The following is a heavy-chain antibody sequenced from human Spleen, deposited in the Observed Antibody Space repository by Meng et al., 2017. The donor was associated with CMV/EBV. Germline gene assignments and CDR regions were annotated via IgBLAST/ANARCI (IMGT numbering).Heavy chain of an antibody. V-gene: IGHV4-34*01. J-gene: IGHJ4*02. CDR1: GGPFSGYD. Sequence: LTWAVYGGPFSGYDWSWIRQPPGKGLEWIGESNDRGSTNHNPSLKSRVTISVDTSKNQFSLKLSSVTAADTAVYYCARLYGGYDRDYWGQGTLVTVSS. CDR3: ARLYGGYDRDY. CDR2: SNDRGST. D-gene: IGHD5-12*01.